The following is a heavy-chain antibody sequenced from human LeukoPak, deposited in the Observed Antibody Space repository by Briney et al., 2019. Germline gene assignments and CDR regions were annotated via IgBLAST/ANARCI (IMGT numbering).Heavy chain of an antibody. CDR1: GFTFSSYA. V-gene: IGHV3-23*01. J-gene: IGHJ4*02. D-gene: IGHD3-16*01. CDR3: AKRYYDYVWGSYPFDY. CDR2: ISGSGGST. Sequence: GGSLRLSCAASGFTFSSYAMSWVRQAPGKGLEWVSAISGSGGSTYYADSVKGRFTISRDNSKNTLYLQMNSLRAEDTAVYYCAKRYYDYVWGSYPFDYWGQGTLVTVSS.